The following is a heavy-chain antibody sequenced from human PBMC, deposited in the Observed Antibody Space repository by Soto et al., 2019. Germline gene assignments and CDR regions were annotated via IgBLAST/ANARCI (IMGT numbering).Heavy chain of an antibody. CDR3: ARVTRKMETKICLET. CDR2: IYYSGNT. D-gene: IGHD1-1*01. Sequence: SSTXSLTCTVSVGSIVIGDYYLSWIRQPPGNGLEWIGYIYYSGNTYYNPSLKSRLTISLDTSKNQFSLNLSSVTAADTAVYFCARVTRKMETKICLETWGQGTLV. V-gene: IGHV4-30-4*01. J-gene: IGHJ4*02. CDR1: VGSIVIGDYY.